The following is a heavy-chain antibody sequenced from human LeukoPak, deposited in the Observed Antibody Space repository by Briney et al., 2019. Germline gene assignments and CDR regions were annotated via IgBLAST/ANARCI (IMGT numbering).Heavy chain of an antibody. CDR2: ISYDGSNK. V-gene: IGHV3-30*04. CDR3: ARDEIAAAGLGADYYYYYGMDV. J-gene: IGHJ6*02. D-gene: IGHD6-13*01. CDR1: GFTFSSYA. Sequence: GGSLRLSCAASGFTFSSYAMHWVRQAPGKGLEWVAVISYDGSNKYYADSVKGRFTISRDNSKNTLYLQMNSLRAGDTAVYYCARDEIAAAGLGADYYYYYGMDVWGQGATVTVSS.